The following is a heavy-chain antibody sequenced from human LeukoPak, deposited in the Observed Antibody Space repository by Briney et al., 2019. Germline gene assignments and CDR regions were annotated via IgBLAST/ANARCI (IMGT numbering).Heavy chain of an antibody. CDR2: IYYSGST. J-gene: IGHJ4*02. CDR1: GGSISSSSYY. D-gene: IGHD6-13*01. CDR3: ARVSAAAVHYFDY. V-gene: IGHV4-61*01. Sequence: SETLSLTCTVSGGSISSSSYYWSWIRQPPGKGLEWIGYIYYSGSTNYNPSLKSRVTISVDTSKNQFSLKLSSVTAADTAVYYCARVSAAAVHYFDYWGQGTLVTVSS.